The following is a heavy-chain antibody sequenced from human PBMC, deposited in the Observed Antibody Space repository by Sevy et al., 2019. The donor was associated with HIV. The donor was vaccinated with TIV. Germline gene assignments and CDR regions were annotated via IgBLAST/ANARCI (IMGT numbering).Heavy chain of an antibody. Sequence: SETLSLTCTVSGVSISNYYWAWIRQPPGKGLECVGFSGSTNYNPSLKSRVTTSVDTSKNHFSLKLSSVTVADTAIYYYARGGPNQHQLDYFDYWGQGTLVTVSS. J-gene: IGHJ4*02. V-gene: IGHV4-59*01. CDR2: SGST. D-gene: IGHD6-13*01. CDR1: GVSISNYY. CDR3: ARGGPNQHQLDYFDY.